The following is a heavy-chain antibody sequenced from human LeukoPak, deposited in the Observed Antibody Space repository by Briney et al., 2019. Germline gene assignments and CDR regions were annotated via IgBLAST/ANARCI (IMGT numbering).Heavy chain of an antibody. D-gene: IGHD1-1*01. J-gene: IGHJ6*02. CDR2: ISSSGSTI. V-gene: IGHV3-48*03. CDR3: ARDGSRYYYGMDV. Sequence: GGSLRLSCAASGFTFSSYEMNWVRQAPGKGLEWVSYISSSGSTIYYADSVKGRFTISRDNAKNSLYLQMNSLRAEDTAVYYCARDGSRYYYGMDVWSQGTTVTVSS. CDR1: GFTFSSYE.